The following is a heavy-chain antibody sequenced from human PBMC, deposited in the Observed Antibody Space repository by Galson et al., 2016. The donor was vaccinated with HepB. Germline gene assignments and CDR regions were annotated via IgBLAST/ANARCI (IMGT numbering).Heavy chain of an antibody. D-gene: IGHD5-12*01. V-gene: IGHV3-23*01. CDR1: RFTFSGYA. CDR3: AKGRPESSYEQ. J-gene: IGHJ4*02. CDR2: ISGSGGIT. Sequence: SLRLSCAASRFTFSGYAMSWVRQAPGKGLEWVSAISGSGGITHYADSVKGRFTISRDNSKNTLYLQMNSLRAEDTAVYYCAKGRPESSYEQWGQGTLVTVSS.